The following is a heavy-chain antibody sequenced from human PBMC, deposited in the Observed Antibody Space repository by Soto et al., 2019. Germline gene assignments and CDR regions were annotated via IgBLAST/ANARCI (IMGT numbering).Heavy chain of an antibody. V-gene: IGHV4-39*01. CDR2: VYYSGST. CDR1: GVSISSSSYY. CDR3: ASLELYYYGMDV. D-gene: IGHD1-7*01. Sequence: PSETLSLTCAVSGVSISSSSYYWGWIRQPPGKGLEWIGSVYYSGSTYYNPSLKSRVTISVDTSKNQFSLTLSSVPDADTAVYSCASLELYYYGMDVWGQGTTVTVSS. J-gene: IGHJ6*02.